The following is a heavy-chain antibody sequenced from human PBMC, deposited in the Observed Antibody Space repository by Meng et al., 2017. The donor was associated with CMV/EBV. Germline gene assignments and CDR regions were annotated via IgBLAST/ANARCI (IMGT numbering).Heavy chain of an antibody. J-gene: IGHJ6*02. CDR2: INPNSGGT. CDR1: GYTFTSYY. Sequence: ASVKVSCKASGYTFTSYYMHWVRQAPGQGLEWMGWINPNSGGTNYAQKFQGRVTMTRDTSISTAYMELSRLRSDDTAVYYCAREVVPAAILSFRYYGMDVWGQGTTVTVSS. V-gene: IGHV1-2*02. CDR3: AREVVPAAILSFRYYGMDV. D-gene: IGHD2-2*01.